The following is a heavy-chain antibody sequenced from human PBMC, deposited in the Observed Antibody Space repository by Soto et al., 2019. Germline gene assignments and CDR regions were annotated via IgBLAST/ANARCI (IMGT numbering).Heavy chain of an antibody. Sequence: QVQLVESGGGVVQPGRSLRLSCAASGFTFSSYAMHWVRQAPGKGLEWVAVISYDGSNKYYADSVKGRFTISRDNSKNTRYLQRNRLGAEGTAVCFWARGAKGFYWRWGQGTLVTVSS. J-gene: IGHJ1*01. CDR2: ISYDGSNK. V-gene: IGHV3-30-3*01. CDR3: ARGAKGFYWR. D-gene: IGHD3-3*01. CDR1: GFTFSSYA.